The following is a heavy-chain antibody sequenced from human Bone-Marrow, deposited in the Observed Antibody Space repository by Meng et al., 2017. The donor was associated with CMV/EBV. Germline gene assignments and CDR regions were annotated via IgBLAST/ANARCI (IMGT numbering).Heavy chain of an antibody. CDR2: IIPIFGTA. Sequence: SVKVSCKASGGTFSSYAISWVRQAPGQGLEWMGGIIPIFGTANYVQKFQGRVTITADKSTSTAYMELSSLRSEDTAVYYCARTRAPIKLELFKDGMAVWGQGNTVNVSS. V-gene: IGHV1-69*06. J-gene: IGHJ6*01. D-gene: IGHD1-7*01. CDR3: ARTRAPIKLELFKDGMAV. CDR1: GGTFSSYA.